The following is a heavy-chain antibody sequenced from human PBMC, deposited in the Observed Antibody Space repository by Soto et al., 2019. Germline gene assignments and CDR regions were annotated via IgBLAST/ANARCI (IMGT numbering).Heavy chain of an antibody. J-gene: IGHJ6*03. Sequence: QVQLQQWGAGLLKPSETLSLTCAVYGGSFSGYYWSWIRQPPGKGLEWIGEINHSGSTNYNPSLNSRVTISVDTSKNQFSLKLSSVTAADTAVYYCARARGQYCSGGSCYFYYYYYYMDVWGKGTTVTVSS. CDR1: GGSFSGYY. CDR3: ARARGQYCSGGSCYFYYYYYYMDV. D-gene: IGHD2-15*01. CDR2: INHSGST. V-gene: IGHV4-34*01.